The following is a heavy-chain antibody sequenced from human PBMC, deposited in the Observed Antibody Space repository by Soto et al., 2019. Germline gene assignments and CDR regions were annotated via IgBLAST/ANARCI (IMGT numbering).Heavy chain of an antibody. CDR1: GYTFTSYG. D-gene: IGHD2-2*01. CDR3: ARDSPGYCSSTSCYNFDY. V-gene: IGHV1-18*04. CDR2: ISAYNGNT. J-gene: IGHJ4*02. Sequence: QVQLVQSGAEVKKPGASVKVSCKASGYTFTSYGISWVRQAPGQGLEWMGWISAYNGNTNYAQKLQGRGTMTTDTSTSTAYMELRSLRSDDTAVYYCARDSPGYCSSTSCYNFDYWGQGTLVTVSS.